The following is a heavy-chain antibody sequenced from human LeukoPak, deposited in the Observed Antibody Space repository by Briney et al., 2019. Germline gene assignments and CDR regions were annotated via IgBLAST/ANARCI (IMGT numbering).Heavy chain of an antibody. CDR1: GFIVSGTY. CDR3: ARGSCSNIRCHDAFDI. D-gene: IGHD2-2*01. V-gene: IGHV3-53*01. CDR2: IYSGGDT. J-gene: IGHJ3*02. Sequence: GGSLRLSCAASGFIVSGTYMTWVRQVPGKGLECVSIIYSGGDTYYTDSVKGRFSVFRDNSKNTLYLQMNSLRVDDTAVYYCARGSCSNIRCHDAFDIWGQGTMVTVSS.